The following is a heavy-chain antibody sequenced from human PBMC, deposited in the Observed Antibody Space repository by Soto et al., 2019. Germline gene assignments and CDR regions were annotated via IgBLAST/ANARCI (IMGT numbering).Heavy chain of an antibody. Sequence: PGGSLRLSCAASGFTFSSYSMNWVRQAPGKGLEWVSYISSSSSTIYYADSVKGRFTISRDNAKNSLYLQMNSLRDEDTAVYYCARDLGSGSYFGERNYWGQGTLVTVSS. CDR2: ISSSSSTI. V-gene: IGHV3-48*02. CDR1: GFTFSSYS. D-gene: IGHD1-26*01. CDR3: ARDLGSGSYFGERNY. J-gene: IGHJ4*02.